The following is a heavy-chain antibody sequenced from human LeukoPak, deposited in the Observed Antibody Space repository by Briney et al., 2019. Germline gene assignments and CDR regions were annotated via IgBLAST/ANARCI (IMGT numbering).Heavy chain of an antibody. CDR2: ISSSSSYI. V-gene: IGHV3-21*01. CDR3: ARDGLRVVPAEFDY. CDR1: GFTFSNSW. Sequence: GGSLRLSCAASGFTFSNSWVSWVRQALGKGLEWVSSISSSSSYIYYADSVKGRFTISRDNAKNSLYLQMNSLRAEDTAVYYCARDGLRVVPAEFDYWGQGTLVTVSS. J-gene: IGHJ4*02. D-gene: IGHD2-2*01.